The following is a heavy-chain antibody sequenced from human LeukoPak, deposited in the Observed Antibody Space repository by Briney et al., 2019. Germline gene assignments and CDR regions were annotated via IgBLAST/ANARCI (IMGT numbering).Heavy chain of an antibody. CDR1: GYTFTSYD. D-gene: IGHD2-2*01. Sequence: ASVKVSCKASGYTFTSYDINWVRQATGQGLEWMGWMNPNSGNTGYAQKFQGRVTITRNTSISTAYMELSGLRAEDTAVYYCAREGVVVVPAAYDYWGQGTLVTVSS. CDR2: MNPNSGNT. J-gene: IGHJ4*02. CDR3: AREGVVVVPAAYDY. V-gene: IGHV1-8*03.